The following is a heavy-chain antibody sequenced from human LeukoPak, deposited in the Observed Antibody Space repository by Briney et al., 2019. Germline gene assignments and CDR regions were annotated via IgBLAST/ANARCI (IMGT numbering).Heavy chain of an antibody. CDR3: ARAQPDTGYSSSWYEEYYMDV. Sequence: GGSLRLSCAASGFTFSSYSMNRVRQAPGKGLESVSYISSSSSTIYYADSVKGRFTISRDNAKNSLYLQMNSLRDEDTAVYYCARAQPDTGYSSSWYEEYYMDVWGKGTTVTVSS. J-gene: IGHJ6*03. D-gene: IGHD6-13*01. V-gene: IGHV3-48*02. CDR1: GFTFSSYS. CDR2: ISSSSSTI.